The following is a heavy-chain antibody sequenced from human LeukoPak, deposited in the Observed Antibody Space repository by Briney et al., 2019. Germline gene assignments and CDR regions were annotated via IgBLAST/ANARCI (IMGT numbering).Heavy chain of an antibody. CDR2: IKQDGSEK. J-gene: IGHJ4*02. CDR1: GFTFSNYW. CDR3: VRDTGGSGSYPDF. V-gene: IGHV3-7*01. D-gene: IGHD1-26*01. Sequence: GGSLRLSCAASGFTFSNYWMTWLRHAPGKGLEWVANIKQDGSEKYFVDSVKGRFTISRDNGKSSVYLQLNSLRADDTAVYYCVRDTGGSGSYPDFWGQGTLVTVSS.